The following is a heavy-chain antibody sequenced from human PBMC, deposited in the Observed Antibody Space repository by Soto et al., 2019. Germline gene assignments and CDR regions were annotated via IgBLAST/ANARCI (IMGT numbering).Heavy chain of an antibody. Sequence: GASVKVSCKASGGTFSSYAISWVRQAPGQGLEWMGWINPNSGGTNYAQKFQGWVTMTRDTSISTAYMELSRLRSDDTAVYYCARFDVAGSNFDYWGQGTLVTVSS. CDR3: ARFDVAGSNFDY. CDR1: GGTFSSYA. V-gene: IGHV1-2*04. D-gene: IGHD6-19*01. CDR2: INPNSGGT. J-gene: IGHJ4*02.